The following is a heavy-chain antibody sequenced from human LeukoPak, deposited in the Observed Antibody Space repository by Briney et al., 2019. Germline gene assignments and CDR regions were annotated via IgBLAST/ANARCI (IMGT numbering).Heavy chain of an antibody. CDR3: ARRADYSSSSLPGESDY. D-gene: IGHD6-6*01. CDR1: GGSISSYY. J-gene: IGHJ4*02. CDR2: IYYSGST. V-gene: IGHV4-59*01. Sequence: PSETLSLTCTVSGGSISSYYWSWIRQPPGKGLEWIGYIYYSGSTNYSPSLKSRLTISVDTSKNQFSLKLSSVTAADTAVYYCARRADYSSSSLPGESDYWGQGTLVTVSS.